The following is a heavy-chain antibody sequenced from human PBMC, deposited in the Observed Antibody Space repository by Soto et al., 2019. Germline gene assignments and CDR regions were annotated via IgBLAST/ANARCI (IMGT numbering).Heavy chain of an antibody. D-gene: IGHD4-17*01. CDR1: GFTFSSYW. CDR2: INSDGSST. Sequence: EVQLVESGGGLVQPGGSLRLSCAASGFTFSSYWMHWVRQAPGKGLVWVSRINSDGSSTSYADSVKGRFTISRDKAKKTLYLQMNSLRAEDTAVYYCARVSHGDYTRSLDVWGQGTTVTVSS. CDR3: ARVSHGDYTRSLDV. V-gene: IGHV3-74*01. J-gene: IGHJ6*02.